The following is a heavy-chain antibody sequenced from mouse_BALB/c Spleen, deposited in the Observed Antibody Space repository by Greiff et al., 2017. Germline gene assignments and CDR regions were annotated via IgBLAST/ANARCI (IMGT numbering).Heavy chain of an antibody. CDR2: ISSGGSYT. J-gene: IGHJ1*01. CDR1: GFTFSSYG. Sequence: VQLKQSGGDLVKPGGSLKLSCAASGFTFSSYGMSWVRQTPDKRLEWVATISSGGSYTYYPDSVKGRFTISRDNAKNTLYLQMSSLKSEDTAMYYCARAGYYGLAHWYFDVWGAGTTVTVAA. CDR3: ARAGYYGLAHWYFDV. D-gene: IGHD1-1*02. V-gene: IGHV5-6*01.